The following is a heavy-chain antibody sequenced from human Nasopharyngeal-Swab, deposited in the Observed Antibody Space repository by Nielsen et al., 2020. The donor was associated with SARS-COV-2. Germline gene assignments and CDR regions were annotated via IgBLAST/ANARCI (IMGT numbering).Heavy chain of an antibody. D-gene: IGHD6-13*01. CDR3: ANSIAAPGTYYYYGMDV. Sequence: ASVKVSCKASGYTFTDYYLHWVRQAPGQGLEWMGIINPSGGSTSYAQKFQGRVTMTRDTSTSTVYMELSSLRSEDTAVYYCANSIAAPGTYYYYGMDVWGQGTTVTVSS. CDR2: INPSGGST. CDR1: GYTFTDYY. J-gene: IGHJ6*02. V-gene: IGHV1-46*01.